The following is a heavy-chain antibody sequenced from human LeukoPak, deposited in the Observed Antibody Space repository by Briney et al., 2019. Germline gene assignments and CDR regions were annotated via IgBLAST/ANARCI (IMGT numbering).Heavy chain of an antibody. CDR3: AKHSVLTGSGYAFDI. Sequence: PSETLSLTCTVSGGSISNYYWSWIRQSPGKGLEWIGYIHYSGGIKYNPSLKSRVIISVDMSMNQFSLKLSSVTAADTAMYYCAKHSVLTGSGYAFDIWGQGTVVTVSS. J-gene: IGHJ3*02. CDR1: GGSISNYY. V-gene: IGHV4-59*08. D-gene: IGHD3-9*01. CDR2: IHYSGGI.